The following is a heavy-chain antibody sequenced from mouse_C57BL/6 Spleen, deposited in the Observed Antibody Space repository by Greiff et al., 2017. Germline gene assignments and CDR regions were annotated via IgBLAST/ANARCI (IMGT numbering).Heavy chain of an antibody. CDR2: ISSGGDYT. D-gene: IGHD2-5*01. J-gene: IGHJ2*01. CDR3: TRVPLYYSNPYYFDY. V-gene: IGHV5-9-1*02. CDR1: GFTFSSYA. Sequence: EVMLVESGAGLVKPGGSLKLSCAASGFTFSSYAMSWVRQTPEKRLEWVAYISSGGDYTYYADTVKGRFTFSRDNARNTLYLQMSSLKSKDTAMYYCTRVPLYYSNPYYFDYWGQGTTLTVSS.